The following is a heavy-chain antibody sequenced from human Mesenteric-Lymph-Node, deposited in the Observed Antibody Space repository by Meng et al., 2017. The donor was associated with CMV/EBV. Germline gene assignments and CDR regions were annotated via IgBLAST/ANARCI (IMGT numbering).Heavy chain of an antibody. V-gene: IGHV3-7*03. J-gene: IGHJ3*01. CDR3: AKGSYYDSSGPGAFDF. Sequence: GESLKISCAASGFIFSRYWMSWVRQAPGKGLEWVANIKQDGSEKHYVDSVKGRFTISRDNAKNSLYLQMNSLRAEDMAFYYCAKGSYYDSSGPGAFDFWGQGTVVTVSS. CDR1: GFIFSRYW. CDR2: IKQDGSEK. D-gene: IGHD3-22*01.